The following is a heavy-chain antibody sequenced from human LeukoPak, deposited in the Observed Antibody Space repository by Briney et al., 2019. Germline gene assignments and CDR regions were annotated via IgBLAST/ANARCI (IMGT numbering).Heavy chain of an antibody. Sequence: GESLKISCKGSGYSFTSYWIGWVRQMPGKGLEWMGIIYPGDSDTRYSPSFQGQVTISADKSISTAYLQWSSLKASDTAMYYCPRHVPDILTGFPYGLVDYWGQGTLVTVSS. CDR1: GYSFTSYW. CDR3: PRHVPDILTGFPYGLVDY. CDR2: IYPGDSDT. V-gene: IGHV5-51*01. J-gene: IGHJ4*02. D-gene: IGHD3-9*01.